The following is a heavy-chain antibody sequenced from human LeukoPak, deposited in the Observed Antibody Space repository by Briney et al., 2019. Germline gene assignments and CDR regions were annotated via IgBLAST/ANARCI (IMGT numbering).Heavy chain of an antibody. D-gene: IGHD5-18*01. Sequence: PSETLSLTCAVYGGSFSGYYWSWIRQPPGKGLEWIGEINHSGSTNYNPSLKSRVTISVDTSKNQFSLKLSSVTAADTAVYYCARDPLDTATYGMDVWGQGTTVTVSS. CDR1: GGSFSGYY. J-gene: IGHJ6*02. V-gene: IGHV4-34*01. CDR2: INHSGST. CDR3: ARDPLDTATYGMDV.